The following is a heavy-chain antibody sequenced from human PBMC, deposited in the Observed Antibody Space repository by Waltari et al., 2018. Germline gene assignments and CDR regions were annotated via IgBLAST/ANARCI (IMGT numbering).Heavy chain of an antibody. CDR2: ISGEGRIT. Sequence: EVQVVESGGDLVQPGGSLRHSCAASGFTSSRYWMHWVRQGPGKGLVWVSRISGEGRITTSADSVKGGVTSSRDDAKDTLYLQMNSLRPEATAVYYCARPSSSGWVKKGFDIWGQGTLVTFSS. CDR3: ARPSSSGWVKKGFDI. CDR1: GFTSSRYW. J-gene: IGHJ3*02. V-gene: IGHV3-74*01. D-gene: IGHD6-19*01.